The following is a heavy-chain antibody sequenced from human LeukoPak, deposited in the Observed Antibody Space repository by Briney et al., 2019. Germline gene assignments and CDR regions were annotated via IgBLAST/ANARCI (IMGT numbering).Heavy chain of an antibody. CDR2: IYYSGST. CDR3: ARQEQDTAMVTQLDP. D-gene: IGHD5-18*01. Sequence: PSETLSLTCTVSGGSISSYYWSWIRQPPGKGLEWIGSIYYSGSTYYNQSLKSRVTISVDTSKNQFSLKLSSVTAADTAAYYCARQEQDTAMVTQLDPWGQGTLVTVSS. J-gene: IGHJ5*02. CDR1: GGSISSYY. V-gene: IGHV4-39*01.